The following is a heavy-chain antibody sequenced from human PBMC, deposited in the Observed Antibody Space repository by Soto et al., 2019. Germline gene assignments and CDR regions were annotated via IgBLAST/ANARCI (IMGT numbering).Heavy chain of an antibody. J-gene: IGHJ4*02. CDR3: ARHISRSITSCYSDY. CDR1: GYSFTSYW. Sequence: GESLKISCKGSGYSFTSYWIGWVRQMPGKGLEWMGIIYPGDSDTRYSPSFQGQVTISADKSISTAYLPWSSLKASDNAKYYCARHISRSITSCYSDYWGQGTLVTVAS. D-gene: IGHD2-2*01. CDR2: IYPGDSDT. V-gene: IGHV5-51*01.